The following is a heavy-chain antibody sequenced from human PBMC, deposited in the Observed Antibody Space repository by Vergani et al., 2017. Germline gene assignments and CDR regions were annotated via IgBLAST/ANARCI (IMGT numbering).Heavy chain of an antibody. CDR3: ARNRGRGGSYSVSWFDP. CDR1: GYSLSDHY. Sequence: QVQLVQSGAEVRKPGASVKVSCKASGYSLSDHYIHWVRQAPGQGFELMGRLDPHTGDTKYAEKFQGRAILARDRSISTAYMELISLISDDTAVYYCARNRGRGGSYSVSWFDPWGQGTQVTVAS. CDR2: LDPHTGDT. J-gene: IGHJ5*02. V-gene: IGHV1-2*02. D-gene: IGHD3-10*01.